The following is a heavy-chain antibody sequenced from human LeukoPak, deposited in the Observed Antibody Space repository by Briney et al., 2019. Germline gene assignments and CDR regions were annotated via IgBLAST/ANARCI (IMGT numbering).Heavy chain of an antibody. D-gene: IGHD5-24*01. CDR3: ARHRSGWLQSSFDY. V-gene: IGHV4-34*01. Sequence: PSETLSLTCAVYGGSFSGYYWSWIRQPPGKGLEWMGEINHSGSTNYNPPLKSRVTISVDTSKNQFSLKLSSVTAADTAVYYCARHRSGWLQSSFDYWGQGTLVTVSS. CDR1: GGSFSGYY. CDR2: INHSGST. J-gene: IGHJ4*02.